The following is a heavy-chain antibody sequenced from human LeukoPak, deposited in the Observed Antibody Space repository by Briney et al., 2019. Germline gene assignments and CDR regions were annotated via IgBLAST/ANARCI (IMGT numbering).Heavy chain of an antibody. J-gene: IGHJ3*02. D-gene: IGHD2-2*01. Sequence: PGGSLRLSCAASGFTFSSYAMSWVRQAPGKGLEWVSAISGSGGSTYYADSVKGRFTISRDNSKNTLYLQMNRLRAEDTAVYYCATDYCSSTSCYRPPGDAFDIWGQGTMVTVSS. CDR3: ATDYCSSTSCYRPPGDAFDI. V-gene: IGHV3-23*01. CDR1: GFTFSSYA. CDR2: ISGSGGST.